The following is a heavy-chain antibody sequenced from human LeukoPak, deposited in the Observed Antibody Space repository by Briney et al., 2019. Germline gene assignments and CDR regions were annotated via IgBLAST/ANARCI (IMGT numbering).Heavy chain of an antibody. Sequence: GGSLRLSCAASGFTFNSYIMNWVRQAPGKGLEWVANIKQDGSEKYYVDSVKGRFTISRDNAKNSLYLQMNSLRAEDTAVYYCASNYDSSGFSHFDYWGQGTLVTVSS. CDR3: ASNYDSSGFSHFDY. D-gene: IGHD3-22*01. V-gene: IGHV3-7*03. CDR2: IKQDGSEK. J-gene: IGHJ4*02. CDR1: GFTFNSYI.